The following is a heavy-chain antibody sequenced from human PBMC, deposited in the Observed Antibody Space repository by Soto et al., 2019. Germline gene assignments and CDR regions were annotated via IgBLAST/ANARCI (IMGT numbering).Heavy chain of an antibody. CDR2: INAGNGNT. Sequence: ASVKVSCKTSGYTFTSYAMHWVRQAPGQRLEWMGWINAGNGNTKYSQRFQGRVTITRDTSASTVYMELSSLRSEDTAVYYCARDLGYCSGGSCLNWFDPWGQGTLVTVSS. J-gene: IGHJ5*02. V-gene: IGHV1-3*01. D-gene: IGHD2-15*01. CDR3: ARDLGYCSGGSCLNWFDP. CDR1: GYTFTSYA.